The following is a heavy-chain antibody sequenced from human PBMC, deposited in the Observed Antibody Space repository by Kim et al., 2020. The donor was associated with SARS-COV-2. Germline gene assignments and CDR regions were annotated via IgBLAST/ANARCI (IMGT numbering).Heavy chain of an antibody. V-gene: IGHV3-23*01. J-gene: IGHJ6*01. CDR1: GFTFRNYA. CDR2: ITASGGST. D-gene: IGHD3-10*01. CDR3: ARRITMIRGVAVSGMDV. Sequence: GGSLRLSCAASGFTFRNYAVTWVRQAPGRGLEWVSSITASGGSTYSADSVKGRFTISRDNSKNTMYVQMSSLRADDTAVYYCARRITMIRGVAVSGMDV.